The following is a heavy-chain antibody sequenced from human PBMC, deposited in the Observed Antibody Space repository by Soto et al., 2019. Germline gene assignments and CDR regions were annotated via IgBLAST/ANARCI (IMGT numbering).Heavy chain of an antibody. V-gene: IGHV4-39*01. CDR2: IYYSGST. Sequence: PSETLSLTCTVSGGSISSSSYYWGWIRQPPGKGLEWIGSIYYSGSTYYNPSLKSRVTISVDTSKNQVSLKLSSVTAAVTAVYYCARLSSVTMVRGVISPYHFYGMDVWGQGTTVTVSS. J-gene: IGHJ6*02. CDR3: ARLSSVTMVRGVISPYHFYGMDV. D-gene: IGHD3-10*01. CDR1: GGSISSSSYY.